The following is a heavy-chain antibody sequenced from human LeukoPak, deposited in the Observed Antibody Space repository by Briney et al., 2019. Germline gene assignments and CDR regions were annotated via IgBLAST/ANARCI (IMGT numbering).Heavy chain of an antibody. D-gene: IGHD3-3*01. V-gene: IGHV4-39*01. CDR1: GGSISSSSYY. CDR3: ARRLYDFWSGHRGPQYYFDY. J-gene: IGHJ4*02. Sequence: SETLSLTCTVSGGSISSSSYYWGWIRQPPGKGLEWIGSIYYSGSTYYNPSLKSRVTISVDTSKNQFSLKLSSVTAADTAVYYCARRLYDFWSGHRGPQYYFDYWGQGTLVTVSS. CDR2: IYYSGST.